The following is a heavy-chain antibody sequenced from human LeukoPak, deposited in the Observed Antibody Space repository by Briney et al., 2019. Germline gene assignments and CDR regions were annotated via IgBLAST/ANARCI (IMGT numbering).Heavy chain of an antibody. V-gene: IGHV3-21*01. CDR3: ARDPPSFQY. Sequence: GGALRLSCAASGFTFSNYNMNWVRQAPGKGLEWVSTISSSRSSYIYYADSVKGRFTISRDNAKNSLYLQMNSLRAEDTAVYYCARDPPSFQYWGQGTLVTVSA. J-gene: IGHJ1*01. CDR2: ISSSRSSYI. CDR1: GFTFSNYN.